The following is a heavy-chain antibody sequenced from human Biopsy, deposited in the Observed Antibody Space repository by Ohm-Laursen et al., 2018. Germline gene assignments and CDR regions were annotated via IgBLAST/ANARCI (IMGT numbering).Heavy chain of an antibody. Sequence: SETLSLTCPVSGGSISSYQWTWIRQPPGKGLEWIGYLYNTGGTNYNPSPKSRVTISVDTSKNQFSLKLRSVTAADTAVYYCARATNSTGWPYYYFYGMDVWGQGTTVTVSS. CDR2: LYNTGGT. CDR1: GGSISSYQ. D-gene: IGHD2/OR15-2a*01. J-gene: IGHJ6*02. CDR3: ARATNSTGWPYYYFYGMDV. V-gene: IGHV4-59*01.